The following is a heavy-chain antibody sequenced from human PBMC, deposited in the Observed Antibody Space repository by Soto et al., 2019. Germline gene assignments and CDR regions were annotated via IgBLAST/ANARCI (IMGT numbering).Heavy chain of an antibody. CDR3: ASAGDIVVVPANMDYYYYGMDV. D-gene: IGHD2-2*01. CDR2: IYPGDSDT. CDR1: GYSFTSYW. Sequence: ESLKISCKGSGYSFTSYWIGWVRQMPGKGLEWMGIIYPGDSDTRYSPSFQGQVTISADKSISTAYLQWSSLKASDTAMYYSASAGDIVVVPANMDYYYYGMDVWGQGTTVTDS. V-gene: IGHV5-51*01. J-gene: IGHJ6*02.